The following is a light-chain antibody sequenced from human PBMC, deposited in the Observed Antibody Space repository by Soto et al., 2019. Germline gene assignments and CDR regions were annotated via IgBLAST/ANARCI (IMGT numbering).Light chain of an antibody. V-gene: IGLV1-40*01. CDR2: GNS. CDR3: QSYDCSLSGVV. Sequence: QSVLTQPPSVSGAPGQRVTISGTGSSSNIGAGYDVHWYQQLPGTAPKLLIYGNSNRPSGVPDRFSGSKSGTSASLAITGLQAEDEADYYCQSYDCSLSGVVFGGGTKLTVL. J-gene: IGLJ2*01. CDR1: SSNIGAGYD.